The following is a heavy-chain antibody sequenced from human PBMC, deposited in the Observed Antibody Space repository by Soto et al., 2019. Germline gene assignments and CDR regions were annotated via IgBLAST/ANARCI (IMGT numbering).Heavy chain of an antibody. CDR1: GGSISSYY. J-gene: IGHJ6*02. CDR3: ARRPQYYYGMDV. CDR2: IHDSGTT. Sequence: QVQLQESGPGLVKPSETLSLTCTVSGGSISSYYWNRIRQPPGKGLEYVAYIHDSGTTKYNPSLKGRVTISVDTSKNQFSLKLRSVTAADTAVYYCARRPQYYYGMDVWGQGTTVTVSS. V-gene: IGHV4-59*08.